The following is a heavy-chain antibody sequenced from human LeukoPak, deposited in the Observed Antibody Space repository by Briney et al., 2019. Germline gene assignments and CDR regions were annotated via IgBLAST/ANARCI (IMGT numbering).Heavy chain of an antibody. CDR1: GFTFSSSV. J-gene: IGHJ4*02. Sequence: GGSLRLSCSASGFTFSSSVMHWVRQAPGKGLEYVSAITTNGRRTHYADSVRGRFTISRDNSKNTLYLQMSSLRVEDTAVYYCVSSRDGFNSPFDYWGQGTLVTVSS. D-gene: IGHD5-24*01. CDR2: ITTNGRRT. V-gene: IGHV3-64D*06. CDR3: VSSRDGFNSPFDY.